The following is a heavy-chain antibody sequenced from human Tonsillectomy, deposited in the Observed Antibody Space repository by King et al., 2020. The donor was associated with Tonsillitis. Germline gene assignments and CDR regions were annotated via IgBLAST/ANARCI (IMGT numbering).Heavy chain of an antibody. Sequence: QLQESGPGLVKPSQTLSLPCSVSGGSFSSGGYYWSGIRQLPGKGLGGSGSIDHSGGTNYKPSLNNLLSISVDTSRNQFSLRLNSVTAADTAVYYCATSTYSGYGYFDYWGQGTLVTVSS. CDR2: IDHSGGT. D-gene: IGHD5-12*01. CDR3: ATSTYSGYGYFDY. J-gene: IGHJ4*02. CDR1: GGSFSSGGYY. V-gene: IGHV4-31*01.